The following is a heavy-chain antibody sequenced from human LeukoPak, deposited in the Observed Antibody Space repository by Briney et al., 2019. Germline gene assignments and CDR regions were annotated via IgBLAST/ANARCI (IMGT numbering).Heavy chain of an antibody. CDR1: GFTVSNTW. Sequence: GRSLRLSCVASGFTVSNTWMSWVRQAPGEGLEWVGHLISVSDGGTTDYGAPVKDRFFISRDDSRITLHLQLNSLKHEDTTVYYCATGGQYFGSWGQGILVTVSS. CDR2: LISVSDGGTT. V-gene: IGHV3-15*01. J-gene: IGHJ4*02. CDR3: ATGGQYFGS.